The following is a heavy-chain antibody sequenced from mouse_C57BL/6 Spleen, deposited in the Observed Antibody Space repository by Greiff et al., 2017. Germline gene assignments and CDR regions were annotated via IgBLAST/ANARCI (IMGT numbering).Heavy chain of an antibody. CDR3: ARWHYDYPYYYAMDY. D-gene: IGHD2-4*01. CDR1: GYSFTGYY. CDR2: INPSTGGT. J-gene: IGHJ4*01. V-gene: IGHV1-42*01. Sequence: EVQLQQSGPELVKPGASVKISCKASGYSFTGYYMNWVKQSPEKSLEWIGEINPSTGGTTYNQKFKAKATLTVDKSSSTAYMQLKSLTSEDSAVYYCARWHYDYPYYYAMDYWGQGTSVTVSS.